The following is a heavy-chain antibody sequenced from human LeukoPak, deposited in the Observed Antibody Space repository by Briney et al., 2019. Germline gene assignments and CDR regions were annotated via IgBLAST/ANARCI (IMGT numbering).Heavy chain of an antibody. J-gene: IGHJ4*02. Sequence: ASVKVSCKASGYTFTSYDINWVRQATGQGLEWMGWMNPNSGNTGYAQKFQGRVTMTRNTSISTAYMELSSLRSEDTAVYYCARDFRSIVVVPAAHIFDYWGQGTLVTVSS. V-gene: IGHV1-8*01. CDR2: MNPNSGNT. CDR3: ARDFRSIVVVPAAHIFDY. D-gene: IGHD2-2*01. CDR1: GYTFTSYD.